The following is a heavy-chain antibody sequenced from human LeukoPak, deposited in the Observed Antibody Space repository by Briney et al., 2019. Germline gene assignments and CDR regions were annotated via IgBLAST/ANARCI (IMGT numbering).Heavy chain of an antibody. V-gene: IGHV3-48*03. D-gene: IGHD3-22*01. CDR2: IGPSGTSI. CDR1: GFTYSSYA. CDR3: ARDGYYYDSSGYYPHPFDY. J-gene: IGHJ4*02. Sequence: PGGSLRLSCAASGFTYSSYAMNWVRQAPGRGLEWISYIGPSGTSIYYADSVKGRFTISRDNAKNSLYLQMNSLRAEDTAVYYCARDGYYYDSSGYYPHPFDYWGQGTLVTVSS.